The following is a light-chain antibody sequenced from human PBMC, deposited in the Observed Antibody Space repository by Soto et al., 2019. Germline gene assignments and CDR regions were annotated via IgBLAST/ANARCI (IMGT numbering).Light chain of an antibody. CDR2: AAS. Sequence: DIQMTQSPSSLSASVGDRVTITFRASQNINNYLNWYQQRPGKAPKLLIYAASTLQSGVPSRFSGSGSGTEFTLTISSLQPDDFATYYCQQYNSYLYTFGQGTRREIK. J-gene: IGKJ5*01. CDR3: QQYNSYLYT. CDR1: QNINNY. V-gene: IGKV1-5*01.